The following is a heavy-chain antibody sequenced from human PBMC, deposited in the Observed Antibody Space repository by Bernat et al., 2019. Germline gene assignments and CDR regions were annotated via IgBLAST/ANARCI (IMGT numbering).Heavy chain of an antibody. V-gene: IGHV3-11*05. CDR1: GFTFSDYY. Sequence: QVQLVESGGGLVKPGGSLRLSCAASGFTFSDYYMSWIRQAPGKGLEWVSYISSSSSYTNYADSGKGRFTISRDNAKNSLYLQMNSLRAEDTAVYYCARARGYCSGGSCYYDLDYWGQGTLVTVSS. D-gene: IGHD2-15*01. J-gene: IGHJ4*02. CDR2: ISSSSSYT. CDR3: ARARGYCSGGSCYYDLDY.